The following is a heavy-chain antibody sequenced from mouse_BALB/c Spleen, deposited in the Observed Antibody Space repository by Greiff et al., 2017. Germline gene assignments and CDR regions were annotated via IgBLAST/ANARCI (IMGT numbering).Heavy chain of an antibody. V-gene: IGHV1-87*01. CDR3: ARSGITTGY. CDR1: GYTFTSYW. CDR2: IYPGDGDT. D-gene: IGHD1-1*01. Sequence: SGAELARPGASVKLSCKASGYTFTSYWMQWVKQRPGQGLEWIGAIYPGDGDTRYTQKFKGKATLTADKSSSTAYMQLSSLASEDSAVYYCARSGITTGYWGQGTTLTVSS. J-gene: IGHJ2*01.